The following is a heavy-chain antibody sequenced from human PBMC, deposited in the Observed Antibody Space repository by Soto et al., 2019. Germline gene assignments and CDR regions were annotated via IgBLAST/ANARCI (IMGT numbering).Heavy chain of an antibody. V-gene: IGHV3-30-3*01. D-gene: IGHD3-10*01. J-gene: IGHJ6*02. CDR2: ISYDGSNK. Sequence: GGSLRLSCAASGFTFSSYAMHWVRQAPGKGLEWVAVISYDGSNKYYADSVKGRFTISRDNSKNTLYLQMNSLRAEDTAVYYCARDPGGGMDVWGQGTTVTVYS. CDR1: GFTFSSYA. CDR3: ARDPGGGMDV.